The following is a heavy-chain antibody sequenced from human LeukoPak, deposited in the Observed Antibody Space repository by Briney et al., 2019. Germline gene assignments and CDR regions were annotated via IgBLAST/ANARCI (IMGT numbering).Heavy chain of an antibody. CDR1: GYSISSGYY. J-gene: IGHJ5*02. CDR2: IYHSGNT. Sequence: SETLSLTCTVSGYSISSGYYGGWIRQPPGKGLEWIANIYHSGNTYYNPSLKSRVTISVDTSRNQFSLKLSSVTAADTAVYYCALQPARRLSWFDPWGQGTLVTVSS. V-gene: IGHV4-38-2*02. D-gene: IGHD2-2*01. CDR3: ALQPARRLSWFDP.